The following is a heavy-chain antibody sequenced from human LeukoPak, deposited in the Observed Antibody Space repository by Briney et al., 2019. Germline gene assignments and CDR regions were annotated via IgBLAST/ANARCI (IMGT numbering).Heavy chain of an antibody. D-gene: IGHD6-19*01. J-gene: IGHJ4*02. V-gene: IGHV3-7*01. CDR2: IKQDESEK. Sequence: GGSLRLSCAASGFIFSSHWMSWVRQAPGKGLEWVANIKQDESEKYYAASVEGRFTISRDNAKNSLYLQMDSLRVEDTAVYYCARLSWSSGWYLHYWGQGFLATVSS. CDR3: ARLSWSSGWYLHY. CDR1: GFIFSSHW.